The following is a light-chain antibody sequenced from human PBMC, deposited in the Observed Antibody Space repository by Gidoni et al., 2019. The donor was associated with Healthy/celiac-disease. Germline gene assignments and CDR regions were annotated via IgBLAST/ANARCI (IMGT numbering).Light chain of an antibody. CDR3: QQRSNWPIT. Sequence: EIVLTQPPATLSLPPGESATLSCRASQSVSSYLAWYQQKPGQAPRLLIYDASNRATGIPARFSGSGSGTDFTLTISSLGPEDFAVYYCQQRSNWPITFGQGTRLEIK. V-gene: IGKV3-11*01. CDR2: DAS. CDR1: QSVSSY. J-gene: IGKJ5*01.